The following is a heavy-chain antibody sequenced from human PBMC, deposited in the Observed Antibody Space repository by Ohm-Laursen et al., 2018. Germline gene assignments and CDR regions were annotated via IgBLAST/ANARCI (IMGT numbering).Heavy chain of an antibody. D-gene: IGHD3-3*01. CDR1: GGSISSSSYY. CDR3: ASRPHDFWSGYYDY. J-gene: IGHJ4*02. Sequence: GTLSLTCTVSGGSISSSSYYWGWIRQPPGKGLEWIGSIYYSGSTYYNPSLKSRVTISVDTSKNQFSLKLGSVTAADTAVYYCASRPHDFWSGYYDYWGQGTLVTVSS. V-gene: IGHV4-39*01. CDR2: IYYSGST.